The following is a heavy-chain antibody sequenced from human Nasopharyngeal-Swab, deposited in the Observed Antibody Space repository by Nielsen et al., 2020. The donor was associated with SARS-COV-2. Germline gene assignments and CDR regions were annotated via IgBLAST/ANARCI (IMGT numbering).Heavy chain of an antibody. CDR1: GFTFSSYA. CDR3: ARVSGRLRYVDWLLSLDY. Sequence: GGSLRLSCAASGFTFSSYAMPWVRQPPANGLYWDAVIPYDGSNTYYADPVKGRFIISRDNTKNTLYLQMNSLRAEDTAVYYCARVSGRLRYVDWLLSLDYWGQGALVTVSS. V-gene: IGHV3-30-3*01. D-gene: IGHD3-9*01. J-gene: IGHJ4*02. CDR2: IPYDGSNT.